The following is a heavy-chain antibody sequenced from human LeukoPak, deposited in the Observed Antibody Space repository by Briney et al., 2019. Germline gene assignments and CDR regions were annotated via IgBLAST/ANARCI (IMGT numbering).Heavy chain of an antibody. CDR1: GGTFSSYA. Sequence: GASVKVSCKASGGTFSSYAISWVRQAPGQGLEWMGRVIPILGIANYAQKFQGRVTITADKSTSTAYMELSSLRSEDTAVYYCARGLWFGESPTYGMDVWGQGTTVTVSS. D-gene: IGHD3-10*01. V-gene: IGHV1-69*04. CDR3: ARGLWFGESPTYGMDV. CDR2: VIPILGIA. J-gene: IGHJ6*02.